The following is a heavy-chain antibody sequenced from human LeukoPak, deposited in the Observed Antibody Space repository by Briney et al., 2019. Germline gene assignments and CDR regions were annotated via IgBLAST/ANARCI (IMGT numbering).Heavy chain of an antibody. D-gene: IGHD6-19*01. CDR3: ARDELGSGVDY. Sequence: PGGSLRLSCAASGFTFSSYSMNWVRQAPGKGLEWVSYISSSSSTIYYADSVKGRFTISRDNAKNSLYLQMNSLRAEDTAVYYCARDELGSGVDYWGQGTLVTVSS. J-gene: IGHJ4*02. CDR1: GFTFSSYS. CDR2: ISSSSSTI. V-gene: IGHV3-48*01.